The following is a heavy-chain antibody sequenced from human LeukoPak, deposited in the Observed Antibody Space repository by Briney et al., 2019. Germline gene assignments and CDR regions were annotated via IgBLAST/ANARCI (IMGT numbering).Heavy chain of an antibody. CDR2: IYYSGST. CDR3: ARWARGVGFDP. D-gene: IGHD3-10*01. Sequence: SETLSLTCTVSGGSISSYYWSWIRQPPGKGPEWIGYIYYSGSTNYNPSLKSRVTISVDTSKNQFSLKLSSVTAADTAVYYCARWARGVGFDPWGQGTLVTVSS. J-gene: IGHJ5*02. CDR1: GGSISSYY. V-gene: IGHV4-59*01.